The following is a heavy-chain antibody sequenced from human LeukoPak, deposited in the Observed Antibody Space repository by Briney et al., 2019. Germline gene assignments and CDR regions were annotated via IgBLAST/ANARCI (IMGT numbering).Heavy chain of an antibody. CDR1: GYTFTGYY. V-gene: IGHV1-2*02. D-gene: IGHD1-26*01. CDR2: INPNSGGT. CDR3: ARPLVGATSYYGMDV. Sequence: ASVKVYCKASGYTFTGYYMHWVRQAPGQGLEWMGWINPNSGGTNYAQKFQGRVTMTRDTSTSTVYMELSSLRSEDTAVYYCARPLVGATSYYGMDVWGQGTTVTVSS. J-gene: IGHJ6*02.